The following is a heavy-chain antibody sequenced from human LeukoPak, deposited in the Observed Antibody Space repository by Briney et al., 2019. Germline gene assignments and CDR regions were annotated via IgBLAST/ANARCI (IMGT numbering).Heavy chain of an antibody. V-gene: IGHV3-9*01. CDR1: GFPFDDYA. Sequence: GGSLRLSCAASGFPFDDYAMHWVRQAPGKGLEWVSGITWNSGNIGYADSVKGRFTISRDNSKNTLYLQMTSLRAEDTAVYYCAKDSRYSGSYSGAFDIWGQGTMVTVSS. CDR2: ITWNSGNI. CDR3: AKDSRYSGSYSGAFDI. D-gene: IGHD1-26*01. J-gene: IGHJ3*02.